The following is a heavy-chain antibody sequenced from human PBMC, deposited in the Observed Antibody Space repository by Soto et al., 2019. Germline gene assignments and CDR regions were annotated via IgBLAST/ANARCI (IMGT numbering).Heavy chain of an antibody. V-gene: IGHV3-21*01. CDR3: ARDPGIVVVVAAQEASFDY. CDR1: GFTFSSYS. Sequence: GGSLRLSCAASGFTFSSYSMNWVRQAPGKGLEWVSSISSSSSYIYYADSVKGRFTISRDNAKNSLYLQMNSLRAEDTAAYYCARDPGIVVVVAAQEASFDYWGQGTLVTVSS. J-gene: IGHJ4*02. CDR2: ISSSSSYI. D-gene: IGHD2-15*01.